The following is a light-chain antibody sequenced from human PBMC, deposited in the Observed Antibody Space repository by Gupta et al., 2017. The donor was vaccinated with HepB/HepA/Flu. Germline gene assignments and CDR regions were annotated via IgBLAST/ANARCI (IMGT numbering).Light chain of an antibody. V-gene: IGKV3-20*01. J-gene: IGKJ2*01. CDR3: QHYGSYPLYA. CDR2: DTS. CDR1: QSINSNY. Sequence: IVLTQSPGTLSLSPGEGATLSCKTSQSINSNYLAWYQQKPGQTPRLVIYDTSSRATGIPDRFSGSGSGTEFTLTIRRLEPEDFAMYYCQHYGSYPLYAFGQGTKLEIK.